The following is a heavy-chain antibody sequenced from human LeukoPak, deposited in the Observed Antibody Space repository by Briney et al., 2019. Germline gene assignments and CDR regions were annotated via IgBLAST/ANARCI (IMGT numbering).Heavy chain of an antibody. CDR1: GGSLSSGGYS. V-gene: IGHV4-30-2*01. D-gene: IGHD6-19*01. CDR3: MGVAGKERVDY. Sequence: SETLSLTCAVSGGSLSSGGYSWTWIRQPPGKGLEWIGYIYQSGATYYNPSLKSRVTMSVDTSKNQFSLKLSSVTAADTAVYYCMGVAGKERVDYWGQGTLVTVSS. CDR2: IYQSGAT. J-gene: IGHJ4*02.